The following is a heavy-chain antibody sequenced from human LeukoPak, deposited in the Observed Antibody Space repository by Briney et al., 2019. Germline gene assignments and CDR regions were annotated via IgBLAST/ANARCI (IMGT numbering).Heavy chain of an antibody. J-gene: IGHJ3*02. V-gene: IGHV4-31*03. CDR1: GGSISSGGYY. D-gene: IGHD2-15*01. CDR3: ARAMVVAATNDAFDI. CDR2: IYYSGST. Sequence: SETLSLTCTVSGGSISSGGYYWSWIRQHPGKGLEWIGYIYYSGSTYYNPSLKSRVTTSVDTSKNQFSLKLSSVTAADTAVYYCARAMVVAATNDAFDIWGQGTMVTVSS.